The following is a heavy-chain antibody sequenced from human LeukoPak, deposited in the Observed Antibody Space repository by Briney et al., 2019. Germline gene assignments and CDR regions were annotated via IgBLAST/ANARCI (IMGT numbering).Heavy chain of an antibody. D-gene: IGHD3-10*01. V-gene: IGHV3-23*01. Sequence: GGSLRLSCAASGFSFSTYAMSWVRQAPGKGLEWVSAISGTNDTTYYADSVKGRFTISRDNSNNTLFLQMNSLRAEDTAVYYCAKGQFNYYGSGSYGLDYWGQGTLVTVSS. CDR2: ISGTNDTT. J-gene: IGHJ4*02. CDR3: AKGQFNYYGSGSYGLDY. CDR1: GFSFSTYA.